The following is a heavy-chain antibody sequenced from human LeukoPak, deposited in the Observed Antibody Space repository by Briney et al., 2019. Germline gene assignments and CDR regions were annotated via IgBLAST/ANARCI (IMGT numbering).Heavy chain of an antibody. Sequence: GGSLRLSCAASGFTFNTYVMIWVRPAPGKGLEWVSAINGGGSNTYYADSVKGRFTISRDNSKNMVYLQMNNLRADDTAVYYCAKSVVVITFRFDDWGQGALVTVSS. J-gene: IGHJ4*02. D-gene: IGHD2-15*01. CDR3: AKSVVVITFRFDD. CDR2: INGGGSNT. CDR1: GFTFNTYV. V-gene: IGHV3-23*01.